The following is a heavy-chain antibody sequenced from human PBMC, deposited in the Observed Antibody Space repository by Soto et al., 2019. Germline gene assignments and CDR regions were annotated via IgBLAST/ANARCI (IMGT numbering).Heavy chain of an antibody. Sequence: EVQLLESGGGLVQPVGSLRLSCAASGFTFSSYAMSWVRQAPGMGLEWVSVISGSGYATYYADSVKGRFTVSRDNSNNTVYLLMNSLRAEDTAVYYCAKEETVLVNYYYYYGMDVWGQGTTVTVSS. CDR1: GFTFSSYA. CDR2: ISGSGYAT. V-gene: IGHV3-23*01. J-gene: IGHJ6*02. D-gene: IGHD4-17*01. CDR3: AKEETVLVNYYYYYGMDV.